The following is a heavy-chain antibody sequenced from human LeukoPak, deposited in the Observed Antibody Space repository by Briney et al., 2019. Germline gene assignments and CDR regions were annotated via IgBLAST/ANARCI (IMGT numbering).Heavy chain of an antibody. D-gene: IGHD6-19*01. V-gene: IGHV3-48*03. CDR1: GFAFSSYE. CDR3: AKGYSSGWYSWWYFDL. J-gene: IGHJ2*01. Sequence: QPGGSLRLSCAASGFAFSSYEMNWVRQAPGKGLEWVSYISSRGSTIYYADSAKGRFTISRDNAKNSLYLQMNSLRAEDTAVYYCAKGYSSGWYSWWYFDLWGRGTLVTVSS. CDR2: ISSRGSTI.